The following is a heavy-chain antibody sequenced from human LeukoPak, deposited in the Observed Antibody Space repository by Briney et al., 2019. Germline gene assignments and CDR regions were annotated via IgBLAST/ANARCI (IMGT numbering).Heavy chain of an antibody. D-gene: IGHD3-10*01. CDR2: VNSDGSST. CDR3: VAGSPPDY. J-gene: IGHJ4*02. CDR1: GFAFSSYW. V-gene: IGHV3-74*01. Sequence: GGSLRLSCAASGFAFSSYWLHWVRQAPGKGLVWVSRVNSDGSSTNYADSVKGRFTISRDNARNSLYLQMNGLRAEDMAVYYCVAGSPPDYWGQGTLVTVSS.